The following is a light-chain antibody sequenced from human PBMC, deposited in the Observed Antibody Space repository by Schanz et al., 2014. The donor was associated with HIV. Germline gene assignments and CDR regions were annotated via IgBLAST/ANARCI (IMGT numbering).Light chain of an antibody. CDR2: DVT. CDR1: SSDVGGYNY. CDR3: SSKATGGRAPFV. Sequence: QSALTQPASVSGTPGQSITISCTGSSSDVGGYNYVSWYQQHPGKPPKLMVYDVTDRPSGVSNRFSGSKSGNTASLTISGLRAEDEADYYCSSKATGGRAPFVFGGGTKLTVL. V-gene: IGLV2-14*03. J-gene: IGLJ2*01.